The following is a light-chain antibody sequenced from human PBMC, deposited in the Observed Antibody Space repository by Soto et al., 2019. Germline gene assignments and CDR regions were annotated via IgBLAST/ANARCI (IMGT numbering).Light chain of an antibody. CDR2: EAY. J-gene: IGLJ2*01. Sequence: QSALTQPASVSGSPGQSIPISCTGSSSDIGSYNLVSWYQKEPGKAPKLVIYEAYKRPSGVSARFSGSKSGNTASLTISGLQAEDEADYYCSSYAGSRTYVVFGGGTKLTVL. CDR1: SSDIGSYNL. CDR3: SSYAGSRTYVV. V-gene: IGLV2-23*01.